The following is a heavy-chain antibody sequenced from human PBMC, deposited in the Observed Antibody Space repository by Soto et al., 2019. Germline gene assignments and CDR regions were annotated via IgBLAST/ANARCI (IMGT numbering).Heavy chain of an antibody. V-gene: IGHV1-8*01. CDR3: VRATEEYSYAFGY. CDR1: GYIFTNYD. CDR2: MNPNTGNT. Sequence: QVQLVQSGAEVKKPGASVKVTCKASGYIFTNYDINWVRQATGQGLEWVGWMNPNTGNTGYAQKFQGRVTMTRNPTISTAYMVLSSLKSEDTAVYYCVRATEEYSYAFGYWGRGTLVTVSS. D-gene: IGHD3-16*01. J-gene: IGHJ4*02.